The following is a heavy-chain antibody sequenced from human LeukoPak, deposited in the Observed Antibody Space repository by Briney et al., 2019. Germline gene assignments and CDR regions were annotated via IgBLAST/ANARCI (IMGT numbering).Heavy chain of an antibody. CDR1: GFTFSSYA. Sequence: GGSLRLSCAASGFTFSSYAMSWVRQAPGKGLEWVSAISGSGGSTYYADSVKGRFTISRDNSKNTLYLQMNSLRAEDKAVYYCGKDLGYGDFANYWGKGTLFTVS. V-gene: IGHV3-23*01. D-gene: IGHD4-17*01. CDR3: GKDLGYGDFANY. CDR2: ISGSGGST. J-gene: IGHJ4*02.